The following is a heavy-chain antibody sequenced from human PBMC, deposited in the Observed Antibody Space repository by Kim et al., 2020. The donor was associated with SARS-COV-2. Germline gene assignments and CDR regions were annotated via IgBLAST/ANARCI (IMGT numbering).Heavy chain of an antibody. CDR2: INHSGST. Sequence: SETLSLTCAVYGGSFSGYYWSWIRQPPGKGLEWIGEINHSGSTNYNPSLKSRVTISVDTSKNQFSLKLSSVTAADTAVYYCARGPGGYYFDYWGQGTLVT. CDR3: ARGPGGYYFDY. D-gene: IGHD2-15*01. V-gene: IGHV4-34*01. CDR1: GGSFSGYY. J-gene: IGHJ4*02.